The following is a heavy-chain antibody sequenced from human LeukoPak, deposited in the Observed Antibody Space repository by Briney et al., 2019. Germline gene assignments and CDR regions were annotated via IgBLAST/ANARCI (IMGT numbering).Heavy chain of an antibody. V-gene: IGHV4-30-2*01. CDR2: IYHSGST. J-gene: IGHJ3*02. CDR3: ARDTHYCTNGECYPGAFDI. CDR1: GGSISSGGYY. Sequence: SQTLSLTCTVSGGSISSGGYYWSWIRQPPGKGLEWIGYIYHSGSTYYNPSLKSRVTISVDTSKNHFSLKLSSVTAADTAVYYCARDTHYCTNGECYPGAFDIWGRGTMVTVSS. D-gene: IGHD2-8*01.